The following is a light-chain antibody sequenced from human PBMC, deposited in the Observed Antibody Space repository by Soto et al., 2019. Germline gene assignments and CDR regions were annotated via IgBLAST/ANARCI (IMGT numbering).Light chain of an antibody. Sequence: QSALTQPASVSGSPGQSITISCTGSSSDVGGYNYVSWYQQHPGRAPKLMIYDVSKRPSGVPDRFSGSKSGNTASLTISGLQAEDEADYYCSSSAGSHTVVFGGGTKLTVL. J-gene: IGLJ2*01. CDR3: SSSAGSHTVV. CDR2: DVS. CDR1: SSDVGGYNY. V-gene: IGLV2-11*01.